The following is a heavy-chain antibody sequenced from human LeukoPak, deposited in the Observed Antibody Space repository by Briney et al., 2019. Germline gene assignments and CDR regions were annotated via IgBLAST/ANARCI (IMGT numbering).Heavy chain of an antibody. CDR1: GGSISSYY. D-gene: IGHD3-16*02. Sequence: PSETLSLTCTVSGGSISSYYWSWIRQPPGKGLEWIGYIYYSGSTNYNPSLKSRVTISVDTSKNQFSLKLSSVTAADTAVYYCARSFYDYVWGSYRLFDYWGQGTLVTVSS. V-gene: IGHV4-59*01. J-gene: IGHJ4*02. CDR3: ARSFYDYVWGSYRLFDY. CDR2: IYYSGST.